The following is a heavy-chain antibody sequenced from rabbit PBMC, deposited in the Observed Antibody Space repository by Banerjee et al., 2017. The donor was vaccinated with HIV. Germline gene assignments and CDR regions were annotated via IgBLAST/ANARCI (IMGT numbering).Heavy chain of an antibody. CDR2: IYAGSSGST. D-gene: IGHD6-1*01. CDR3: ARGYAGYAGYGYDYFNL. J-gene: IGHJ4*01. CDR1: GFSFSSSYY. V-gene: IGHV1S40*01. Sequence: QSLEESGGDLVKPGASLTLTCTASGFSFSSSYYMCWVRQAPGKGLEWIACIYAGSSGSTYYASWAKGRFTISKTSSTTVTLQMTSLTAADTATYFCARGYAGYAGYGYDYFNLWGPGTLVTVS.